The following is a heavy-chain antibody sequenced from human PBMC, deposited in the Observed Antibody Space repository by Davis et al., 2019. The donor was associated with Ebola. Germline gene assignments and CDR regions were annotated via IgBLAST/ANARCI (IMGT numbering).Heavy chain of an antibody. V-gene: IGHV3-74*01. J-gene: IGHJ6*02. Sequence: HTGGSLRLSCAASGFTFSRHWMHWVRQVPGKGLVWVSRINGDGSRTTYADSVKCRFTISRDNAKNKLYLQMDSLKIEDTAVYYCSRDLKQRPPSYYDGMDVWGQGTSVTVSS. D-gene: IGHD6-6*01. CDR1: GFTFSRHW. CDR3: SRDLKQRPPSYYDGMDV. CDR2: INGDGSRT.